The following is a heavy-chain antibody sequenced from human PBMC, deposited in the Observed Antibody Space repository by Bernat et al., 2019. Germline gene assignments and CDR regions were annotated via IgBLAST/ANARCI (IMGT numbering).Heavy chain of an antibody. V-gene: IGHV3-23*01. CDR3: AKVLKVKDIVGVVAATMVAFDI. CDR1: TFSSYA. D-gene: IGHD2-15*01. CDR2: ISGSGGST. Sequence: TFSSYAMHWVRQAPGKGLEWVSAISGSGGSTYYADSVKGRFTISRDNSKNTLYLQMNSLRAEDKAVYYCAKVLKVKDIVGVVAATMVAFDIWG. J-gene: IGHJ3*02.